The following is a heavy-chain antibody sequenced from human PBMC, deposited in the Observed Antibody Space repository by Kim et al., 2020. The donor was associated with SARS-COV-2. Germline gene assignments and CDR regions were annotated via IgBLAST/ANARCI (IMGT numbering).Heavy chain of an antibody. CDR3: ARDESQGAFDI. J-gene: IGHJ3*02. Sequence: TYCEPSLKRRITRSVDASKNQFSLKLSSMTAADTAVYYCARDESQGAFDIWGQGTMVTVSS. CDR2: T. V-gene: IGHV4-39*07.